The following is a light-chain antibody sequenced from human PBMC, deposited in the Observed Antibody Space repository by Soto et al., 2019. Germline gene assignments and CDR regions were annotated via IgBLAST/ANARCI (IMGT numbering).Light chain of an antibody. V-gene: IGKV2-28*01. CDR3: KQALQNPLT. CDR2: LGS. J-gene: IGKJ4*01. CDR1: QGLLHVNGNNY. Sequence: IVLTQPHLSLPFTPGEPASIPSRFSQGLLHVNGNNYLDWYLQKPGQSPQLLIYLGSNRASGVPDRFSASGSGTDFTLKISRVEAEDVGVYYCKQALQNPLTFGGGTKVEIK.